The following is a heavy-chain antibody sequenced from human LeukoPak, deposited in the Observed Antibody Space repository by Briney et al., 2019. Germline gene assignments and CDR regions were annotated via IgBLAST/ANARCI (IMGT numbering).Heavy chain of an antibody. V-gene: IGHV4-34*01. Sequence: PSETLSLTCAVYGGSFSGYYWSWIRQPPGKGLEWIGEINHSGSTNYNPSLKSRVTISVDTSKNQFSLKLSSVTAADTAVYYCARSPGYSSSWYFRYFQHWGQGTLVTVSS. J-gene: IGHJ1*01. D-gene: IGHD6-13*01. CDR1: GGSFSGYY. CDR3: ARSPGYSSSWYFRYFQH. CDR2: INHSGST.